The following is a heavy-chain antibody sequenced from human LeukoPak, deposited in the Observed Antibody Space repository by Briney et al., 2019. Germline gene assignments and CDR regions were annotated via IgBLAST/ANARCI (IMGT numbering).Heavy chain of an antibody. CDR3: AKDKFSYGSGTLDAFDI. Sequence: GGSLRLSCAASGFTFSSYGMHWVRQAPGKGLEWVSAITGSGGRTYYADSVKGRFTISRDNSKNTLYLQMNSLRAEDTAVYYCAKDKFSYGSGTLDAFDIWGQGTMVTVSS. D-gene: IGHD3-10*01. CDR2: ITGSGGRT. CDR1: GFTFSSYG. V-gene: IGHV3-23*01. J-gene: IGHJ3*02.